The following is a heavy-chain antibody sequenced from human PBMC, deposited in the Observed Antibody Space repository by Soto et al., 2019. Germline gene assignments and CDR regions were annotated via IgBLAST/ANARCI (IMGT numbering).Heavy chain of an antibody. CDR1: GYTFTSYG. V-gene: IGHV1-3*01. CDR3: ARTSGYYFYDY. J-gene: IGHJ4*02. D-gene: IGHD3-3*01. CDR2: INAGNGNT. Sequence: ASVKVSCKASGYTFTSYGISCVRQAPGQRLEWMGWINAGNGNTKYSQKFQGRVTITRDTSASTAYMELSSLRSEDTAVYYCARTSGYYFYDYWGQGTLVTVSS.